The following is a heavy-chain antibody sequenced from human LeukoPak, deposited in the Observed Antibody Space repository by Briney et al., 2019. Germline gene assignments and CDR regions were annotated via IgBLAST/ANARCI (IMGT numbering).Heavy chain of an antibody. D-gene: IGHD1/OR15-1a*01. CDR3: ARGRKQATDY. J-gene: IGHJ4*02. CDR2: INHSGST. Sequence: SETLSLTCAVYGGSFSGYYWSWIRQPPGKGLEWIGEINHSGSTNYNPSLKSRVTISVDTSKNQFSLKLSSVTAADTAVYYCARGRKQATDYWGQGTLATVSS. V-gene: IGHV4-34*01. CDR1: GGSFSGYY.